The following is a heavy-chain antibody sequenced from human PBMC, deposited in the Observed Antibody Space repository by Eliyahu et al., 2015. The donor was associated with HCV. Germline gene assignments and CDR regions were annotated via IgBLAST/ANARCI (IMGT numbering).Heavy chain of an antibody. Sequence: EVQLVESGGGLVKPGGSLRLSXAASGFTFSTYTMSWVRQAPGKGLEWVSSITGSSAYIYYADSMKGRFTISRDNAKNSLYLQMNSLRAEDTAVYYCTRDRDSSGLDYWGQGTLVTVSS. CDR1: GFTFSTYT. V-gene: IGHV3-21*01. J-gene: IGHJ4*02. CDR3: TRDRDSSGLDY. D-gene: IGHD3-22*01. CDR2: ITGSSAYI.